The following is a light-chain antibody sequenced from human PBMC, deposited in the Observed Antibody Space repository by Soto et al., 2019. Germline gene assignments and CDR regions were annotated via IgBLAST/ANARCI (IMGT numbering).Light chain of an antibody. V-gene: IGKV1-9*01. CDR2: SAS. CDR3: QQLKSYPFI. CDR1: QGISSY. Sequence: IQLTQSPSSLSASVGDRVTITCRASQGISSYLAWYQQKPGKAPKLLIYSASTLQSGVPSRFSGSESGTDFTLTTSSLQPEDLATYYCQQLKSYPFIFGPGTKVDIK. J-gene: IGKJ3*01.